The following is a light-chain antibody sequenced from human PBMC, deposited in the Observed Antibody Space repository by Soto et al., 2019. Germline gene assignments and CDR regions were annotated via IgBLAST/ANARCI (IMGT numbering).Light chain of an antibody. CDR1: GSNVGTSY. J-gene: IGLJ3*02. Sequence: QSVLTQPPSXXXXXXXXXXISCSGSGSNVGTSYVYWYQQLPGTAPKLLIYANDQRPSGVPDRFSGSKSGTSASLAISGLRSEDEADYYCAAWDDSLSARVFGGGTKVTVL. CDR2: AND. V-gene: IGLV1-47*01. CDR3: AAWDDSLSARV.